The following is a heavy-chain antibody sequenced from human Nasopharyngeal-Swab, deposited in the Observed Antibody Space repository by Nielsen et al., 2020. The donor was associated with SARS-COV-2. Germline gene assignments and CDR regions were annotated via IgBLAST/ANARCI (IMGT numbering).Heavy chain of an antibody. Sequence: WIRQPPGKGLEWIGEINHSGSTNYNPSLKSRVTISVDTFKNQFSLKLSSVTAADTAVYYCARGGGRTKHGMDVWGQGTTVTVSS. J-gene: IGHJ6*02. CDR2: INHSGST. V-gene: IGHV4-34*01. CDR3: ARGGGRTKHGMDV. D-gene: IGHD3-16*01.